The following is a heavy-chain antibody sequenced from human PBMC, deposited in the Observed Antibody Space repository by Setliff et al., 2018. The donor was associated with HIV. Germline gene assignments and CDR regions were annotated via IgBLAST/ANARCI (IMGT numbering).Heavy chain of an antibody. D-gene: IGHD6-19*01. Sequence: PGGSLRLSCAASGFTFSSYGMHWVRQAPGKGLEWVAVIWYDGSNKYYADSVKGRFTISRDNSKNTRYLQMNSLRDEDTAVYYCARDLGGIVVAAFDYWGQGTLVTVSS. CDR3: ARDLGGIVVAAFDY. J-gene: IGHJ4*02. CDR2: IWYDGSNK. CDR1: GFTFSSYG. V-gene: IGHV3-33*01.